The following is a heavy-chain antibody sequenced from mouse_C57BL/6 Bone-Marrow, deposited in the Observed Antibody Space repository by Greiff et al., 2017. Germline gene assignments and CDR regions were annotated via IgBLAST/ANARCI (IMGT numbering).Heavy chain of an antibody. CDR2: INPYNGGT. D-gene: IGHD1-1*01. V-gene: IGHV1-19*01. CDR1: GYTFTDYY. CDR3: ARGFYYYGSSFYWYFDV. Sequence: EVQLQQSGPVLVKPGASVKMSCKASGYTFTDYYMNWVKQSHGKSLEWIGVINPYNGGTSYNQKFKGKATLTVDKSSSTAYMELNSLTSEDSAVSYCARGFYYYGSSFYWYFDVWGTGTTVTVSS. J-gene: IGHJ1*03.